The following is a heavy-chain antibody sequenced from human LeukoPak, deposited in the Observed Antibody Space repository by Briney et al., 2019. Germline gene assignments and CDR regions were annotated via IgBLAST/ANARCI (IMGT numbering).Heavy chain of an antibody. V-gene: IGHV1-46*01. Sequence: GASVKVSCKASGYTFTSYYMHWVRQAPGQGLEWMGIINPSGGSTSYAQKFQGRVTMTRDTSTSTVYMELSSLRSEDTAVYYCARGVGLYCSGGSCLPDYWGQGTLVPVSS. D-gene: IGHD2-15*01. CDR3: ARGVGLYCSGGSCLPDY. J-gene: IGHJ4*02. CDR1: GYTFTSYY. CDR2: INPSGGST.